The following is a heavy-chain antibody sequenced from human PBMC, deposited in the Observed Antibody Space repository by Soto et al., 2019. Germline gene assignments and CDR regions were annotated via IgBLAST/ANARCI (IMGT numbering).Heavy chain of an antibody. D-gene: IGHD3-22*01. CDR2: INPNSGGT. CDR3: ARGITMIVVVPEPDAFDI. V-gene: IGHV1-2*04. Sequence: QVQLVQSGAEVKKPGASVKVSCKASGYTFTGYYMHWVRQAPGQGLEWMGWINPNSGGTNYAQKFQGWVTMTRDTSISTASMELSRLRSDDTAVYYCARGITMIVVVPEPDAFDIWGQGTMVTVSS. J-gene: IGHJ3*02. CDR1: GYTFTGYY.